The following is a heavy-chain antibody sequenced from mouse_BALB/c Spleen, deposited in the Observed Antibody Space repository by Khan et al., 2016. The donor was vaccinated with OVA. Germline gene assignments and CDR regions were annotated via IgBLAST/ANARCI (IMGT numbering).Heavy chain of an antibody. CDR3: ARREELGPWIAY. V-gene: IGHV8-12*01. CDR2: IYWDDDK. Sequence: QVTLKESGPGILQPSQTLSLTCSFSGFSLSSSGMGVSWIRQPSGKGLEWLAHIYWDDDKRYNPSLKSRPTISKDTSSKQVFPKITSVDTADTATYSCARREELGPWIAYWGQGTLVTVSA. D-gene: IGHD2-12*01. CDR1: GFSLSSSGMG. J-gene: IGHJ3*01.